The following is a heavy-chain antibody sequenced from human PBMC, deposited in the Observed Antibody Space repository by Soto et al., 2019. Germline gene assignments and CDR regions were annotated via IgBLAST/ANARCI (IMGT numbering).Heavy chain of an antibody. D-gene: IGHD5-12*01. CDR3: ARAGDGYNFGY. CDR2: ITPVFNTA. CDR1: GGIFKNYA. Sequence: QVQLVQSGAEVKKPGSSVEVSCKASGGIFKNYAINWVRQAPGHGLEWMGGITPVFNTAIYAQRFEGRVTITADESTSTGYMEMSSLRSEDSAVYYCARAGDGYNFGYWGQGTLVTVSS. V-gene: IGHV1-69*12. J-gene: IGHJ4*02.